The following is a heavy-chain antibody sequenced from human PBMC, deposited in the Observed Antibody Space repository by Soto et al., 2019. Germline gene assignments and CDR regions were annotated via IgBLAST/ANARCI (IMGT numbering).Heavy chain of an antibody. D-gene: IGHD3-22*01. CDR1: GYTFTSYG. V-gene: IGHV1-18*01. Sequence: GASVKVSCKASGYTFTSYGISWVRQAPGQGLEWMGWISAYNGNTNYAQKLQGRVTMTTDTSTSTAYMELRSLRSDDTAVYYCASRRGSGYLWFDPWAREPWSPSPQ. CDR2: ISAYNGNT. CDR3: ASRRGSGYLWFDP. J-gene: IGHJ5*02.